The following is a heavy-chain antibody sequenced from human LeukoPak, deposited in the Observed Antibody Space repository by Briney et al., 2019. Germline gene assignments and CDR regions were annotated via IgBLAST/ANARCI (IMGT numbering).Heavy chain of an antibody. J-gene: IGHJ4*02. V-gene: IGHV4-59*01. CDR1: GGSISSYY. CDR2: IYYRGST. D-gene: IGHD3-22*01. Sequence: PSETLSLTCTVSGGSISSYYWSWIRQPPGKGLEWIGYIYYRGSTNYNPSLKSRVTISVDTSKNQFSLQLSSVTTADTAVYYCARGPYDSSGYPLPFDYWGQGALVTVSS. CDR3: ARGPYDSSGYPLPFDY.